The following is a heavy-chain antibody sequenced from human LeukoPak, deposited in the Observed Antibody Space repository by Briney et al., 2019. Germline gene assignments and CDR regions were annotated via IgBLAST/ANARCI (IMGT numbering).Heavy chain of an antibody. CDR1: GASITSSNYY. CDR2: IYYTGIT. V-gene: IGHV4-39*07. CDR3: AREGVSYYGSGSYYNLV. D-gene: IGHD3-10*01. Sequence: SETLSLTCTVSGASITSSNYYWLWLRQPPGKGLEWIGSIYYTGITYYNLSLKSRVTISVDTSKYQCSLRLSSVTAADTAVYYCAREGVSYYGSGSYYNLVWGQGTLVTVSS. J-gene: IGHJ4*02.